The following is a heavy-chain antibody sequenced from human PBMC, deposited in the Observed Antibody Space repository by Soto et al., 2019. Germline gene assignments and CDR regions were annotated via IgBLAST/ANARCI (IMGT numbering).Heavy chain of an antibody. V-gene: IGHV3-64D*09. CDR1: GFTFSSYA. Sequence: GGSLRLSCSASGFTFSSYAMHWVRQAPGKGLEYVSAISSNGGSTYYADSVKGRFTISRDNSKNTLYLQMSSLRAEDTAVYYCVIGDCSGGSCYSDAFDIWGQGTMVTVSS. J-gene: IGHJ3*02. D-gene: IGHD2-15*01. CDR3: VIGDCSGGSCYSDAFDI. CDR2: ISSNGGST.